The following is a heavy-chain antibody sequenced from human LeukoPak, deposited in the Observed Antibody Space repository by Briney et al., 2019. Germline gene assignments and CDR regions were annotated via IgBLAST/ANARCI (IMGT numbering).Heavy chain of an antibody. CDR3: ARGSTSRRYFDWLPYFDY. CDR1: GYTFTGYY. D-gene: IGHD3-9*01. J-gene: IGHJ4*02. Sequence: ASVKDSCKASGYTFTGYYMHWVRQAPGQGLEWMGWINPNSGGTNYAQKFQGWVTMTRDTSISTAYMELSRLRSDDTAVYYCARGSTSRRYFDWLPYFDYWGQGTLVTVSS. CDR2: INPNSGGT. V-gene: IGHV1-2*04.